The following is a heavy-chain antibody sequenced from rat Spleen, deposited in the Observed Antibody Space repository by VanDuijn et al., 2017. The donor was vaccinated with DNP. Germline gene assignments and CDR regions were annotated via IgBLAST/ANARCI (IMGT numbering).Heavy chain of an antibody. CDR2: INTDGGST. CDR1: GFTFSSYW. D-gene: IGHD5-1*01. CDR3: AKGLGRNWERGY. J-gene: IGHJ2*01. V-gene: IGHV5-58*01. Sequence: EVQLVETGGGLVQPGRSLKLSCVASGFTFSSYWMYWIRQAPGKGLEWVSSINTDGGSTYYPDSVKGRFTISRDNAENTVYLQMNSLRSEDTATYYCAKGLGRNWERGYWGQGVMVTVSS.